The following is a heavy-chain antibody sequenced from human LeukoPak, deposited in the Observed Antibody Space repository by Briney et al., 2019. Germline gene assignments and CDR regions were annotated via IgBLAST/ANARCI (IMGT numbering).Heavy chain of an antibody. V-gene: IGHV3-20*04. J-gene: IGHJ4*02. CDR1: GFTFDDYG. D-gene: IGHD3-22*01. CDR3: AKGSYDSSGYYNFDY. CDR2: INWNGGST. Sequence: GGSLRLSCAASGFTFDDYGMSWVRQAPGKGLEWVSGINWNGGSTGYADSVKGRFTISRDNAKNSLYLQMNSLRAEDMALYYCAKGSYDSSGYYNFDYWGQGTLVTVSS.